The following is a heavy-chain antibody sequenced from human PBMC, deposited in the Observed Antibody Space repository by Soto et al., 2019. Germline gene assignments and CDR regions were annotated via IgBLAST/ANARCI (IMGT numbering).Heavy chain of an antibody. Sequence: QVQLVESGGGVVQPGRSLRLSCAASGFTFSSYAMHWVRQAPGKGLEWVAVISYDGSNKYYADSVKGRFTISRDNYKNTLYLKMNGLGAEDTAVYYCARDEAGAEGPDYWGQGTLVTVSS. CDR3: ARDEAGAEGPDY. CDR2: ISYDGSNK. V-gene: IGHV3-30-3*01. D-gene: IGHD6-19*01. CDR1: GFTFSSYA. J-gene: IGHJ4*02.